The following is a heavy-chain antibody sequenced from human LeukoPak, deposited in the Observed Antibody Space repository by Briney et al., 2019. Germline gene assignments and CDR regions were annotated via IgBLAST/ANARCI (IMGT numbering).Heavy chain of an antibody. J-gene: IGHJ6*04. V-gene: IGHV3-64D*06. CDR3: VKNIDYDYYYYGMDV. CDR1: GFTFSSYA. Sequence: PGGSLRLSCSASGFTFSSYAMHWVRQAPGKGLEYVSAISSNGGSTYYADSVKGRFTISRDNSKNTLYLQTSSLRAEDTAVYYCVKNIDYDYYYYGMDVWGKGTTVTVSS. CDR2: ISSNGGST. D-gene: IGHD4-17*01.